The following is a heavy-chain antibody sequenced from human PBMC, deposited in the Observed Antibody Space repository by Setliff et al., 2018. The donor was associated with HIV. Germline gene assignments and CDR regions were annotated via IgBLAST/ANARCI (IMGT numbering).Heavy chain of an antibody. D-gene: IGHD5-12*01. CDR3: ARGGNSRAAWFDS. V-gene: IGHV4-31*02. Sequence: NPSETLSLTCIVSGASISSGGHYWSWIRQQPGKGLEWIGYIHYTGSHFYNPSLMSRVTISVDKSKNQISLRLNSMTAADTAVYFCARGGNSRAAWFDSWGQGTPVTVSS. CDR1: GASISSGGHY. J-gene: IGHJ5*01. CDR2: IHYTGSH.